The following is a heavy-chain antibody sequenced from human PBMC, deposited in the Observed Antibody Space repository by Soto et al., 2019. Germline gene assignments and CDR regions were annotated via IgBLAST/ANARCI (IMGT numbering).Heavy chain of an antibody. V-gene: IGHV1-18*04. CDR3: ARRDCSSTSCYRSHAFDI. J-gene: IGHJ3*02. D-gene: IGHD2-2*02. CDR1: GYTFTSYG. Sequence: QVQLVQSGAEVKKPGASVKVSCKASGYTFTSYGISWVRQAPGQGLEWMGWISAYNGNTNYAQKLKGRVTMTTDTPTSTAYMELRSLRSDDTAVYYCARRDCSSTSCYRSHAFDIWGQGTMFNVSS. CDR2: ISAYNGNT.